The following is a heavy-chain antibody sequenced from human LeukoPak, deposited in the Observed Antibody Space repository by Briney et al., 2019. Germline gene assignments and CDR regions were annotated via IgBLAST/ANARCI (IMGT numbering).Heavy chain of an antibody. J-gene: IGHJ4*02. D-gene: IGHD4-23*01. CDR2: INPDVCRT. CDR3: AREIRGNRDY. Sequence: PGGSLRLSCAASGFTFSTYWVHGVRQAPGKGLVCVSRINPDVCRTDYADSVKGRFTISRDKAKNTLYLQMNSLRAEDTAVYFFAREIRGNRDYWGQGTLVSVSS. V-gene: IGHV3-74*01. CDR1: GFTFSTYW.